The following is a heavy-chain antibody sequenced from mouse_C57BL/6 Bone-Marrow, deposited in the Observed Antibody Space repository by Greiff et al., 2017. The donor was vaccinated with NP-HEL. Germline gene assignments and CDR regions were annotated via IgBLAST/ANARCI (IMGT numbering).Heavy chain of an antibody. V-gene: IGHV1-61*01. J-gene: IGHJ2*01. CDR2: IYPSDSET. CDR3: ARGVGYYELDD. CDR1: GYTFTSYW. D-gene: IGHD2-3*01. Sequence: QVQLQQPGAELVRPGSSVKLSCKASGYTFTSYWMDWVKQRPGQGLEWIGNIYPSDSETHYNQKFKDKATLTVDKSSSTAYMQLSSLTSEDSAVYYCARGVGYYELDDWGQGTTLTVSS.